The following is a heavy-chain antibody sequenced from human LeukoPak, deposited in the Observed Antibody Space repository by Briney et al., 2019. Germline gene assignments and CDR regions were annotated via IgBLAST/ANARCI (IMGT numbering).Heavy chain of an antibody. J-gene: IGHJ4*02. Sequence: APVKVSCKASGYTFTSYYMHWVRQAPGQGLEWMGIINPSGGSTSYAQKFQGRVTMTRDTSTSTVYMELSSLRSEDTAVYYCATQDSSGYYDYWGQGTLATVSS. CDR3: ATQDSSGYYDY. D-gene: IGHD3-22*01. CDR2: INPSGGST. CDR1: GYTFTSYY. V-gene: IGHV1-46*01.